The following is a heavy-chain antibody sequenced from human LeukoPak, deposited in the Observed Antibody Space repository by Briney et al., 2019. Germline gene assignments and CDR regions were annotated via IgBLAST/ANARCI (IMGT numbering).Heavy chain of an antibody. CDR2: IYHSGST. Sequence: PSETLSLTCAVSGGSISSGGYSWSWIRQPPGKGLEWFGNIYHSGSTYYNPSLKSRVTISVDRSKNQFSLKLSSVTAADTAVYYCARRGGYYGSGTPYYFDYWGQGTLVTVSS. CDR1: GGSISSGGYS. D-gene: IGHD3-10*01. J-gene: IGHJ4*02. V-gene: IGHV4-30-2*01. CDR3: ARRGGYYGSGTPYYFDY.